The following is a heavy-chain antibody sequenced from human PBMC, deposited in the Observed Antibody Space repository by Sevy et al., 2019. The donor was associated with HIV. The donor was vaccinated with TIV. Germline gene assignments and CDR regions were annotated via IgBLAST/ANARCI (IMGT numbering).Heavy chain of an antibody. CDR3: AKAFTTVTTYIDY. CDR1: GFTFSSYA. V-gene: IGHV3-23*01. D-gene: IGHD4-17*01. CDR2: ISGSGGST. J-gene: IGHJ4*02. Sequence: GGSLRLSCAASGFTFSSYAMSWGRQAPGKGLEWVSAISGSGGSTYYADSVKGRFTISRDNSKNTLYLQMNILRAEDTAVYYCAKAFTTVTTYIDYWGQGTLVTVSS.